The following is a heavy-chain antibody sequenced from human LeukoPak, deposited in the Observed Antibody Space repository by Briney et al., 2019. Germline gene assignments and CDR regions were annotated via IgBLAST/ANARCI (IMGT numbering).Heavy chain of an antibody. CDR2: IKSKTDGGTT. CDR1: GFTFNNAW. V-gene: IGHV3-15*01. D-gene: IGHD3-22*01. CDR3: TTPFPRFYDSSGYCH. J-gene: IGHJ4*02. Sequence: KPGGSLILSCAASGFTFNNAWMSWVRQAPGKGLEWVGRIKSKTDGGTTDYAAPVKGRFTISRDDSKNTLFLQMNSLKTEDTAVYYCTTPFPRFYDSSGYCHWAQGTLVTVSS.